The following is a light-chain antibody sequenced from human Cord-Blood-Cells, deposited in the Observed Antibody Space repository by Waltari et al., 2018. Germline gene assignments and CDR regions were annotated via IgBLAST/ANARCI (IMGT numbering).Light chain of an antibody. J-gene: IGLJ3*02. CDR3: CSYAGSSTWV. V-gene: IGLV2-23*01. Sequence: QSVLTQPASVSGSPGQSITISCTGTSREVGSYNLVSWYQQHPGKAPKLMIYEGSKRPSGVSNRFSGSKSGNTASLTISGLQAEDEADYYCCSYAGSSTWVFGGGTKLTVL. CDR2: EGS. CDR1: SREVGSYNL.